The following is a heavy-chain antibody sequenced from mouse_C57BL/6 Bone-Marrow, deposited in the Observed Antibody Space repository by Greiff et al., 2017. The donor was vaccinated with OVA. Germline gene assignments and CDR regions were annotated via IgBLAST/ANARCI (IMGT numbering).Heavy chain of an antibody. CDR1: GYTFTSYW. Sequence: QVQLQQPGAELVKPGASVKLSCKASGYTFTSYWMHWVKQRPGPGLEWIGMIHPNSGSTNYNEKFKSKATLTVDKSSSTAYMQLSSLTSEDSAVYYCAAGGYYYGSSRYYAMDYWGQGTSVTVSS. CDR2: IHPNSGST. J-gene: IGHJ4*01. V-gene: IGHV1-64*01. CDR3: AAGGYYYGSSRYYAMDY. D-gene: IGHD1-1*01.